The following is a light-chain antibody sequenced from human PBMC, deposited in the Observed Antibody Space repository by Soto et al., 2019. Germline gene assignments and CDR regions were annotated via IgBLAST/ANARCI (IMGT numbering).Light chain of an antibody. CDR1: DNDVGGYDF. CDR2: QVT. Sequence: QSALTQSASVSGSPGQSITISCTGTDNDVGGYDFVSWYQQHPGRAPKLLIHQVTIRLSGISSRFSGSKSGNTASLTITGLQLEDEAMYFCCSHSTSIAWVFGGGTKVTVL. J-gene: IGLJ3*02. V-gene: IGLV2-14*01. CDR3: CSHSTSIAWV.